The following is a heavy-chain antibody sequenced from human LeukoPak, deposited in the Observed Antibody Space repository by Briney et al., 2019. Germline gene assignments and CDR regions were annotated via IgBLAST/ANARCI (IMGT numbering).Heavy chain of an antibody. V-gene: IGHV5-51*01. D-gene: IGHD3-22*01. Sequence: GSLKISFKGSGYSFTSYWIGWVRPLPGKGLEWMGIIYPGDSDTRYSPSFPGQVTISAAKSISTAYLQWSSLKASDTAMYYCASPDYYDSSGYSPGVGYWGQGTLVTVSS. CDR2: IYPGDSDT. J-gene: IGHJ4*02. CDR3: ASPDYYDSSGYSPGVGY. CDR1: GYSFTSYW.